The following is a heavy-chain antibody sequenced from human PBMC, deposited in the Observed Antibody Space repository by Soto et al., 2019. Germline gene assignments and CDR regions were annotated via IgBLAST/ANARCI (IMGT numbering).Heavy chain of an antibody. V-gene: IGHV4-34*01. CDR1: GGSFSGYY. Sequence: NPSETLSLTCAVYGGSFSGYYWTWIRQPPGKGLEWIGEITHSGSTNCNPSLKSRVTISVDTSKNQFSLNLNSVTAADTAVYYCARSSVRGWSYWGQGTLVTVPQ. CDR3: ARSSVRGWSY. J-gene: IGHJ4*02. D-gene: IGHD3-10*02. CDR2: ITHSGST.